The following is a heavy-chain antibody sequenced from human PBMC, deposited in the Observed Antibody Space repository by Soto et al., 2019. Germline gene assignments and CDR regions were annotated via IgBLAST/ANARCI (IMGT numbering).Heavy chain of an antibody. CDR2: IYSDGRT. Sequence: EVRLVESGGGLIQPGGSLRLSCAASELTLSSHYMTWVRQAPGKGLEWDSLIYSDGRTYHADSVKGRFTISRDDFRNTVYLQMNSLRAEDTDVYYCARAYGAGSYFCDYWGQGTPVTVSS. J-gene: IGHJ4*02. V-gene: IGHV3-53*01. D-gene: IGHD3-10*01. CDR1: ELTLSSHY. CDR3: ARAYGAGSYFCDY.